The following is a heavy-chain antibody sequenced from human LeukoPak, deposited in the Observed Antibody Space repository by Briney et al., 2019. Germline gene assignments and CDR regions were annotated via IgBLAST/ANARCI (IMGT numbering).Heavy chain of an antibody. CDR1: GYTFNKYG. CDR2: INTNTGNP. D-gene: IGHD3-10*01. Sequence: APSVKVSCKPSGYTFNKYGINWVRLAHGPGPEWMGWINTNTGNPSYARDFTGRFVFSLDTSVNSAFLQINNLKAEDTAFYYCTPGSYWGQGTLVTVSS. J-gene: IGHJ4*02. CDR3: TPGSY. V-gene: IGHV7-4-1*02.